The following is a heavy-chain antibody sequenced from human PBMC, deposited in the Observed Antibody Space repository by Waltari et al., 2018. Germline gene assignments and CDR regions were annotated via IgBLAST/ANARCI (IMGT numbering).Heavy chain of an antibody. D-gene: IGHD6-13*01. J-gene: IGHJ4*02. CDR3: ARKTAASGTDY. CDR2: IYYSGST. Sequence: QVQLQESGPGLVKPSQTLSLTCPVPGGSLSRCGYYRSWIRQHPGKGLEWIGYIYYSGSTYYNPSLKSRVTISVDTSKNQFSLKLSSVTAADTAVYYCARKTAASGTDYWGQGTLVTVSS. CDR1: GGSLSRCGYY. V-gene: IGHV4-31*03.